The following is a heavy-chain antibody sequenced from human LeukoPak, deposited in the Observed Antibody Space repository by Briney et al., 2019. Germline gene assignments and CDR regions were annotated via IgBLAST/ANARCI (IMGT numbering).Heavy chain of an antibody. V-gene: IGHV3-21*04. CDR3: AKARQLGHDAFDI. D-gene: IGHD1-1*01. CDR1: RFTFSSYS. Sequence: PGGSLRLSCAASRFTFSSYSMNWVRQAPGKGLEWVSSISSSGSYIYYADSVKGRFTISRDNSKNTLYLQMNSLRAEDTAVYYCAKARQLGHDAFDIWGQGTMVTVSS. CDR2: ISSSGSYI. J-gene: IGHJ3*02.